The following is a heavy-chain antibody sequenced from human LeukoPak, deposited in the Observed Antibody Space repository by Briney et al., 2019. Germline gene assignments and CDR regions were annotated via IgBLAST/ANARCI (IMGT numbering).Heavy chain of an antibody. Sequence: GSLRLSCAASGFTFSDYYMSWIRQAPGKGLEGVGNIKEDGSEKYYVDSVKGRFTISRDNAKNSLYLQMNSLRADDTAVYYCVRRGYSFGLSDWGQGTLVTVSS. CDR3: VRRGYSFGLSD. V-gene: IGHV3-7*01. CDR1: GFTFSDYY. J-gene: IGHJ4*02. CDR2: IKEDGSEK. D-gene: IGHD5-18*01.